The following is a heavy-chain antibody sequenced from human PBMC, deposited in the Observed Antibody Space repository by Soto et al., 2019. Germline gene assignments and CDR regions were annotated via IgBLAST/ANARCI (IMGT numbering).Heavy chain of an antibody. Sequence: SETWSLTCAVSGGSISSGGYSWSWIRQPPGKGLEWIGYIYHSGSTYYNPSLKSRVTISVDRSKNQFSLKLSSVTAADTAVYYCAGDVYGDYSFDYWGQGTLVTVSS. CDR1: GGSISSGGYS. D-gene: IGHD4-17*01. J-gene: IGHJ4*02. V-gene: IGHV4-30-2*01. CDR3: AGDVYGDYSFDY. CDR2: IYHSGST.